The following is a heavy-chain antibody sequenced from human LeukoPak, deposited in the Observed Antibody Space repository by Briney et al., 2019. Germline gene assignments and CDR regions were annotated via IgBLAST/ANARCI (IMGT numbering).Heavy chain of an antibody. J-gene: IGHJ3*01. CDR1: GFTVRSNY. Sequence: GGSLRLSCAVSGFTVRSNYMNWVRQAPGKGLEWVSVIYSDGTTYYADSVRGRFIISRDTAKNSLYLQMNSLRDEDTALYYCAIHGGGTIRIEAFDVWGQGTMVTISS. V-gene: IGHV3-53*01. CDR3: AIHGGGTIRIEAFDV. CDR2: IYSDGTT. D-gene: IGHD3-3*01.